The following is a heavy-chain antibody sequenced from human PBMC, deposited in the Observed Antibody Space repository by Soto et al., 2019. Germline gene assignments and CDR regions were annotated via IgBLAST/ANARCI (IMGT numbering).Heavy chain of an antibody. J-gene: IGHJ4*02. D-gene: IGHD6-19*01. CDR3: ARDGGAGRGNYLDN. CDR2: INAGNGNT. V-gene: IGHV1-3*05. Sequence: QVQLVQSGAEEKKPGASVKVSCKASGYTFSSYAMHWVRQAPGQRLEWMGWINAGNGNTKYSQKYQGRGTITRETSAGTAYMELSSLRSEDTAVYYCARDGGAGRGNYLDNWGQGTLVTVSS. CDR1: GYTFSSYA.